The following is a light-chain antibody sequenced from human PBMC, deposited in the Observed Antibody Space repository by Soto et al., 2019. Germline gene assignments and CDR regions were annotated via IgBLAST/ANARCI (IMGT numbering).Light chain of an antibody. J-gene: IGLJ2*01. CDR2: LNSDGSH. Sequence: QLVLTQSPSASASLGASVKLTCTLSSGHSLYAIAWHQQQPEKGPRYLMKLNSDGSHSKGDGIPDRFSGSSSGAERYLTISSLQSEDKADYYCQTWVTGTYVVFGGGTKVTVL. V-gene: IGLV4-69*01. CDR3: QTWVTGTYVV. CDR1: SGHSLYA.